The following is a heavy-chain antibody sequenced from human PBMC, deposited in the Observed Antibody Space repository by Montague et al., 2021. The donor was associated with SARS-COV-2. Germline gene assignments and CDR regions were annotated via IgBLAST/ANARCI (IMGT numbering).Heavy chain of an antibody. CDR2: INHSGST. Sequence: SETLSLTCAVYGGSFSGYYWSGIRQPPGKGLEWIGEINHSGSTNYNPSLKSRVTISVETSKNQFSLKLSSVTAADTAVYYCARGPVDDNCSGGSCYSRYYYGMDVWGQGTTVTVSS. CDR1: GGSFSGYY. CDR3: ARGPVDDNCSGGSCYSRYYYGMDV. J-gene: IGHJ6*02. D-gene: IGHD2-15*01. V-gene: IGHV4-34*01.